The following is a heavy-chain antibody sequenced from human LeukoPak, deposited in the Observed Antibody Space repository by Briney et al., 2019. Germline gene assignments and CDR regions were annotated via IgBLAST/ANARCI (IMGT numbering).Heavy chain of an antibody. CDR2: ISGSGGST. CDR1: GFTFSSYA. J-gene: IGHJ4*02. V-gene: IGHV3-23*01. D-gene: IGHD3-10*01. CDR3: ARERVGFGELLSDLGY. Sequence: GGSLRLSCAASGFTFSSYAMSWVRQAPGKGLEWVSAISGSGGSTYYADSVKGRFTISRDNAKNSLYLQMNSLRAEDTALYYCARERVGFGELLSDLGYWGQGTLVTVSS.